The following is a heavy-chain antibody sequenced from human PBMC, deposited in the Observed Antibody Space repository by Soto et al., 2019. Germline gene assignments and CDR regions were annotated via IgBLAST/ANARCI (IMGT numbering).Heavy chain of an antibody. CDR3: ARNDYYGSGSYFPYYYYGMDV. J-gene: IGHJ6*02. CDR1: GGSFSGYY. CDR2: INHSGST. V-gene: IGHV4-34*01. D-gene: IGHD3-10*01. Sequence: SETLSLTCAVYGGSFSGYYWSWIRQPPGKGLEWIGEINHSGSTNYNPSLKSRVTISVDTSKNQFSRKLSSVTAADTAVYYCARNDYYGSGSYFPYYYYGMDVWGQGTTVTVSS.